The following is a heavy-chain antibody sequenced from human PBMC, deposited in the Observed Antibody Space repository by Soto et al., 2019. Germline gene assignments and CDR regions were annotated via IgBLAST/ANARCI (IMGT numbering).Heavy chain of an antibody. CDR3: ARASTVVTVHFAY. Sequence: PSETLSLTCTVSGGSIISGDYYWSLIRQPPGKGLEWIGYIYYSGSTYYNPSLKSRVTISVDTSKNQFSLKLSSVTAADTAVYYWARASTVVTVHFAYWAQRTPVPVSS. J-gene: IGHJ4*02. D-gene: IGHD4-17*01. CDR1: GGSIISGDYY. CDR2: IYYSGST. V-gene: IGHV4-30-4*01.